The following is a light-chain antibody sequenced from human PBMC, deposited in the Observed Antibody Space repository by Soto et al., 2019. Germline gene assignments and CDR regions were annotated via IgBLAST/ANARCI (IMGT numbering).Light chain of an antibody. CDR1: QSLLHNNGYNY. J-gene: IGKJ4*01. CDR2: LGS. CDR3: MQALQTPLT. V-gene: IGKV2-28*01. Sequence: DIVMTQSPLSLPVTPGEPASISCRSSQSLLHNNGYNYLGWYLQKPGHSPQLLIYLGSNRASGVPDRFSGSGSGTDFTLKISRVEAEDVGIYYCMQALQTPLTFGGGTKVEI.